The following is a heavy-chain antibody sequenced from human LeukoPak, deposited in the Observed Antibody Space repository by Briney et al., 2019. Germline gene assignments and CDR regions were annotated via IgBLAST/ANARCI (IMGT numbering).Heavy chain of an antibody. Sequence: PGGSLRLSCAASGFTFSSYWMSWVRQAPGKGLEWVANIKQDGSEKYYVDSVKGRFTISRDNAKNSLYLQMNSLRAEDTAVYYCAKDLGWELLILDYWGQGTLVTVSS. CDR1: GFTFSSYW. V-gene: IGHV3-7*01. D-gene: IGHD1-26*01. CDR2: IKQDGSEK. J-gene: IGHJ4*02. CDR3: AKDLGWELLILDY.